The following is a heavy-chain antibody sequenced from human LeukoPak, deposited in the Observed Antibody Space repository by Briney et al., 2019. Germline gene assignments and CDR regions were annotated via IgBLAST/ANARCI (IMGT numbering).Heavy chain of an antibody. CDR1: GYTFTGYY. D-gene: IGHD6-13*01. V-gene: IGHV1-18*04. CDR2: ISAYNGNT. CDR3: ARDFYSSSSRYFDY. Sequence: GASVKVSCKASGYTFTGYYMHWVRQAPGQGLEWMGWISAYNGNTNYAQKLQGRVTMTTDTSTSTAYMELRSLRSDDTAVYYCARDFYSSSSRYFDYWGQGTLVTVSS. J-gene: IGHJ4*02.